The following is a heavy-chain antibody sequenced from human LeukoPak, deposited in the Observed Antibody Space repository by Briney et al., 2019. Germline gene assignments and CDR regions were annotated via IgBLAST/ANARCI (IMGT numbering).Heavy chain of an antibody. Sequence: PGGSLRLSCATSGFTFGNYAMSWVRQAPGKGLEWVSSIGGSGSSKYYADSVRGRFTISRDNSKNTLFLQMNSLRAEDTAVYYCARDFPPTRIVVVVAAPSSFDYWGQGTLVTVSS. CDR1: GFTFGNYA. D-gene: IGHD2-15*01. CDR2: IGGSGSSK. V-gene: IGHV3-23*01. J-gene: IGHJ4*02. CDR3: ARDFPPTRIVVVVAAPSSFDY.